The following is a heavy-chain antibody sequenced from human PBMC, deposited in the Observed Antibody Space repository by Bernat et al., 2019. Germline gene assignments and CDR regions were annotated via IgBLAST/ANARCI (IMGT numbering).Heavy chain of an antibody. Sequence: QVQLVQSGAEVKKPGASVKVSCKASGYTFTSYGISWVRQAPGQGLEWMGWISAYNGNANYAQKLQGRVTMTTDTSTSTAYMELRSLRSDDTAVYYCAREVRPTLGAGKWIYGMDVWGQGTTVTVSS. CDR1: GYTFTSYG. CDR3: AREVRPTLGAGKWIYGMDV. V-gene: IGHV1-18*01. D-gene: IGHD6-19*01. CDR2: ISAYNGNA. J-gene: IGHJ6*02.